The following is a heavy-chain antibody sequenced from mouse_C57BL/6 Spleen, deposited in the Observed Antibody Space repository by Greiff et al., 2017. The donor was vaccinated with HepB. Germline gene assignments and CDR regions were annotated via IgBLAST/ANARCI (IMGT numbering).Heavy chain of an antibody. Sequence: EVQLVESGEGLVKPGGSLKLSCAASGFTFSSYAMSWVRQTPEKRLEWVAYISSGGDYIYYADTVKGRFTISRDNARNTLYLQMSSLKSEDTAMYYCTSGGYYGSSRAWFAYWGQGTLVTVSA. D-gene: IGHD1-1*01. V-gene: IGHV5-9-1*02. CDR1: GFTFSSYA. CDR2: ISSGGDYI. CDR3: TSGGYYGSSRAWFAY. J-gene: IGHJ3*01.